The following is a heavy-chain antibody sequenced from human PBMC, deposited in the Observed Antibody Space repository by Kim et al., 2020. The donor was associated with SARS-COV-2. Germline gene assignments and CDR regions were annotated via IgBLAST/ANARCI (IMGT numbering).Heavy chain of an antibody. CDR2: IYYSGST. CDR3: ARCSSWFLARCGD. V-gene: IGHV4-59*01. Sequence: SETLSLTCTVSGGSISSYYWSWIRQPPGKGLEWIGYIYYSGSTNYNPSLKSRVTISVDTSKNQFSLKLSSVTAADTAVYYCARCSSWFLARCGDWSQGTLVTVSS. J-gene: IGHJ4*02. D-gene: IGHD6-13*01. CDR1: GGSISSYY.